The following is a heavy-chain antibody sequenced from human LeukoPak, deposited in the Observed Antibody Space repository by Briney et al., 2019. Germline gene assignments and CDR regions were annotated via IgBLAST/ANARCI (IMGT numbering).Heavy chain of an antibody. V-gene: IGHV4-59*01. CDR1: GGSISSYY. CDR2: IYYSGST. Sequence: SETLSLTCTVSGGSISSYYSTWIRQPPGKGLEWLGYIYYSGSTNYNPSLKSRVTISLDTSKNQFSLRLTSVTAADTAVYYCAKGGYSYGSLFEYWGQGTLVTVSS. D-gene: IGHD5-18*01. CDR3: AKGGYSYGSLFEY. J-gene: IGHJ4*02.